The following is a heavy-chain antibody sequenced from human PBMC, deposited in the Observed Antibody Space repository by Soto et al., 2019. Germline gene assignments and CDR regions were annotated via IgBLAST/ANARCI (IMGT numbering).Heavy chain of an antibody. CDR2: IHHSGAT. CDR1: GGSMSSPNW. V-gene: IGHV4-4*02. D-gene: IGHD3-10*01. J-gene: IGHJ4*02. Sequence: QVRLQESGPGLVKPSGTLSLTGLVSGGSMSSPNWWTWVRQAPVTGLEWIAEIHHSGATNYSPSLKSRAVISIDKSTNQFSLQLTSVTAADTAVYYCATGSRYYYGSAGMWDSWGRGALVTVSS. CDR3: ATGSRYYYGSAGMWDS.